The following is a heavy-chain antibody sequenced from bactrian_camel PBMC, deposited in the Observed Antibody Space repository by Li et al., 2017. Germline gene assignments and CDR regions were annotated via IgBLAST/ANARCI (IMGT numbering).Heavy chain of an antibody. V-gene: IGHV3S53*01. CDR1: GYNSDTFS. CDR2: LDSDGTT. D-gene: IGHD1*01. Sequence: VQLVESGGGSFQAGGSLTLTCVISGYNSDTFSMGWLRQGLGMQREGVAALDSDGTTSVADSLRGRVTISLSNTKDVLNLRMFFLEPEDTAIYSCALGRKPLRSHDGLMMLDFDYYGLGTQVTVS. J-gene: IGHJ6*01. CDR3: ALGRKPLRSHDGLMMLDFDY.